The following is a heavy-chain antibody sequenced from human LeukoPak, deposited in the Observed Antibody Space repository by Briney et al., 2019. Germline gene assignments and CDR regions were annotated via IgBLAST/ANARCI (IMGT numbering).Heavy chain of an antibody. D-gene: IGHD3-22*01. CDR1: GFTFSSYG. V-gene: IGHV3-33*01. J-gene: IGHJ4*02. Sequence: GGSLRLSCVASGFTFSSYGMHWVRQAPGKGLEWVAVVWYDGTNKYYADSVKGRFTISRDSSKNTLYLQMNSLRAEDTAVYYCARAAYDNSGYLTLWGQGTLVTVSS. CDR3: ARAAYDNSGYLTL. CDR2: VWYDGTNK.